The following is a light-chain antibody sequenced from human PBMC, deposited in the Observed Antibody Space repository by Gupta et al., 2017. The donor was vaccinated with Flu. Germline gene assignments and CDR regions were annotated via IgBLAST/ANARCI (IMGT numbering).Light chain of an antibody. CDR1: QSVGTS. CDR2: DAS. J-gene: IGKJ5*01. CDR3: QQRSNWPPSIT. V-gene: IGKV3-11*01. Sequence: EIVLTQSPATLYLSPGERATLSCRASQSVGTSLAWYQQKPGQAPNLLIYDASNRATGIPARFSGSGSGTDFTLTVDSLGPEDFAVYYCQQRSNWPPSITFGQGTRLEIK.